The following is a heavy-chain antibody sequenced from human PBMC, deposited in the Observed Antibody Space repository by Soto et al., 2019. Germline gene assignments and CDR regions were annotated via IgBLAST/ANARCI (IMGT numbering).Heavy chain of an antibody. V-gene: IGHV1-69*13. CDR3: ARGPSPHTMIVVVDYGMDV. Sequence: ASVKVSCKASGYTFTSYDINWVRQATGQGLEWMGGIIPIFGTANYAQKFQGRVTITADESTSTAYMELSSLRSEDTAVYYCARGPSPHTMIVVVDYGMDVWGQGTTVTVSS. CDR1: GYTFTSYD. J-gene: IGHJ6*02. CDR2: IIPIFGTA. D-gene: IGHD3-22*01.